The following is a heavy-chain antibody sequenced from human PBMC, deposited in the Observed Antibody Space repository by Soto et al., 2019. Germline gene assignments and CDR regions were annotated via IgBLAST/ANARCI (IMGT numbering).Heavy chain of an antibody. D-gene: IGHD6-25*01. CDR2: ISGYNGNT. V-gene: IGHV1-18*01. Sequence: ASVKVSCKASGYTFSNYGISWVRQAPGQGLEWMGWISGYNGNTNFAQKFQGRVTMTTDTSTSTAYMELRSLRSDDTAVYYCARDGMAAIRIGGYDYSGQRTLVTVSA. CDR3: ARDGMAAIRIGGYDY. CDR1: GYTFSNYG. J-gene: IGHJ4*02.